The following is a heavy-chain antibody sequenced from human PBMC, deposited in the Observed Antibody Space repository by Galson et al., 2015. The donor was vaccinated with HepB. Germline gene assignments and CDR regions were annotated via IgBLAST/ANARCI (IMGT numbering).Heavy chain of an antibody. Sequence: SLRLSCAASGFTFSSYAMSWVRQAPGKGLEWVSAISGSGGSTYYADSVKGRFTISRDNSKNTLYLQMNSLRAEDTAVYYCAKDLISYGYGGQIGYWGQGALVTVSS. V-gene: IGHV3-23*01. CDR2: ISGSGGST. D-gene: IGHD5-18*01. J-gene: IGHJ4*02. CDR3: AKDLISYGYGGQIGY. CDR1: GFTFSSYA.